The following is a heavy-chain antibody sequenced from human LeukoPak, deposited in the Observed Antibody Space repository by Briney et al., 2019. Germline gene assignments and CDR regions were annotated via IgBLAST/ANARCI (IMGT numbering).Heavy chain of an antibody. CDR1: GFTFSSYG. CDR2: IWYDGSNK. D-gene: IGHD5-12*01. Sequence: GGSLRLSCAASGFTFSSYGMHWVRQAPGKGLEWVAVIWYDGSNKYYADSVKGRFTISRDNSKNTLYLQMNSLRAEDTAVYYCARGRYEFSAGMDVWGQGTTVTVSS. V-gene: IGHV3-33*01. CDR3: ARGRYEFSAGMDV. J-gene: IGHJ6*02.